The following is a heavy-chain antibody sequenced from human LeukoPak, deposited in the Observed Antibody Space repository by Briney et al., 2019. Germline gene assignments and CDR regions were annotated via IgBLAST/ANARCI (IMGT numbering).Heavy chain of an antibody. J-gene: IGHJ3*02. D-gene: IGHD3-16*01. Sequence: PSETLPLTCTVSGGSISSSSYHWGWIRQPPGKGLEWIGSIYYSGSTYYNPSLKSRVTISVDTSKNQFSLKLSSVTAADTAVYYCARVLGNSAFDIWGQGTMVTVSS. V-gene: IGHV4-39*07. CDR3: ARVLGNSAFDI. CDR1: GGSISSSSYH. CDR2: IYYSGST.